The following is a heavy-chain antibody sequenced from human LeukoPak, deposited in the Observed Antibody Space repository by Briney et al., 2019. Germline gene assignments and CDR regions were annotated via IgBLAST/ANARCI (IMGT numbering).Heavy chain of an antibody. D-gene: IGHD6-19*01. CDR3: AKGGGSGWYWEEY. Sequence: PGGSLRLSCAASGFTFSSYAMSWVRQAPGKGLEWVSAISGSGGSTYYADFVKGRFTISRVNSKNTLYLQMNSPRAEDTAVYYCAKGGGSGWYWEEYWGQGTLVTVSS. CDR1: GFTFSSYA. CDR2: ISGSGGST. V-gene: IGHV3-23*01. J-gene: IGHJ4*02.